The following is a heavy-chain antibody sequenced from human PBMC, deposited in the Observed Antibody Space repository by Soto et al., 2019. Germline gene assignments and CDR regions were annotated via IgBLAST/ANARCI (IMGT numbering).Heavy chain of an antibody. D-gene: IGHD3-10*01. CDR2: ISGSGGST. CDR3: AKNPAVLLWFGDPTLFDP. Sequence: GGSRILSCAASGFPVSIGAMSWVRPAPVKGLEWVSAISGSGGSTYYAYSVKGRFTISRDNSKNTLYLQVNSLRAEDTAVYYCAKNPAVLLWFGDPTLFDPWGQGTLVTVPQ. V-gene: IGHV3-23*01. CDR1: GFPVSIGA. J-gene: IGHJ5*02.